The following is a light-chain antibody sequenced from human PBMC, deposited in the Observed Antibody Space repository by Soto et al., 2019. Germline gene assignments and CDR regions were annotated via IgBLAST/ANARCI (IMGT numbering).Light chain of an antibody. CDR1: QSVSTN. J-gene: IGKJ5*01. CDR2: GIS. CDR3: QQYSNWPPIT. Sequence: EIVMTQSPATLSVSPGERSTLSCMAIQSVSTNLAWYQQKPCQPPRLLVYGISSRATGIPDSFSGSGSGTEFTLTISSLQHEDFAAYYCQQYSNWPPITFGQGTRLEIK. V-gene: IGKV3D-15*01.